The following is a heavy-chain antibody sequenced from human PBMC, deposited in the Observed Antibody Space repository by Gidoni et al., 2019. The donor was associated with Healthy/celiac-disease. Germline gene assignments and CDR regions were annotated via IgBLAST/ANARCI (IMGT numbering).Heavy chain of an antibody. V-gene: IGHV4-34*01. J-gene: IGHJ6*02. CDR3: ARARRTYCGGDCYSRYYGMDV. CDR2: INHSGST. CDR1: GGSFSGYY. Sequence: QVQLQQWGAGLLKPSETLSLTCAVYGGSFSGYYWSWIRQPPGKGLEWIGEINHSGSTNYNPSLKSRVTISVDTSKNQFSLKLSSVTAADTAVYYCARARRTYCGGDCYSRYYGMDVWGQGTTVTVSS. D-gene: IGHD2-21*02.